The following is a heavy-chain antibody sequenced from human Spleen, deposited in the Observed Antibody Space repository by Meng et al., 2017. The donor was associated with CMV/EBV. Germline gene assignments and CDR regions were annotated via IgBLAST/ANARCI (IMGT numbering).Heavy chain of an antibody. CDR1: YTFDTYG. CDR3: ARDQSARVDYYYHGMDV. D-gene: IGHD5-12*01. CDR2: ISGYNGNT. V-gene: IGHV1-18*01. J-gene: IGHJ6*02. Sequence: YTFDTYGISWVRQAPGQGLEWMGWISGYNGNTNYAQSLQGRVTMTTDTSTSTAYMELRSLRSGDTAVYYCARDQSARVDYYYHGMDVWGHGTTVTVSS.